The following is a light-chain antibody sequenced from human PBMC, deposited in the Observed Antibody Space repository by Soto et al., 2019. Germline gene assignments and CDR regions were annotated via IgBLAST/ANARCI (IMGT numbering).Light chain of an antibody. CDR1: QTVRNNY. Sequence: EFVLTQSPGTLSLSPVERATLSCMASQTVRNNYLAWYQQKPGQAPRLLIYDASSRATGIPDRFSGSGSGTDFTLTISRLEPEDFAVYYCQQYGSSLITFGQGTRLEIK. CDR3: QQYGSSLIT. V-gene: IGKV3-20*01. J-gene: IGKJ5*01. CDR2: DAS.